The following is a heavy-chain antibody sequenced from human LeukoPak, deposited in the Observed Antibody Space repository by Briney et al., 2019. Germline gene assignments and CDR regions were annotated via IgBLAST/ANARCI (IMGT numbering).Heavy chain of an antibody. CDR2: MNPNSGNT. D-gene: IGHD5-18*01. J-gene: IGHJ5*02. Sequence: ASVKVSCKASGYTFTSYDINWVRQATGQGLEWMGWMNPNSGNTGYAQKFQGRVTITRNTSISTAYMELSSLRSEDTAVYYCARVTGYSYATRRDWFDPWGQGTLVTVSS. CDR3: ARVTGYSYATRRDWFDP. CDR1: GYTFTSYD. V-gene: IGHV1-8*03.